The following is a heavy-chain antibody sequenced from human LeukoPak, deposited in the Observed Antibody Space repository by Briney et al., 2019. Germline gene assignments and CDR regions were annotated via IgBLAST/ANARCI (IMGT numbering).Heavy chain of an antibody. D-gene: IGHD6-19*01. CDR3: ARDVSAGSQFFDY. CDR1: GYTFTNFY. J-gene: IGHJ4*02. CDR2: INPSGGTT. V-gene: IGHV1-46*01. Sequence: ASVTVSCKASGYTFTNFYMHWVRQAPGQGLEWMGIINPSGGTTTYAQKFQGRVTMTRDTSTNTVYMDPSSLRSEDTAVYYCARDVSAGSQFFDYWGQGTLVTVSS.